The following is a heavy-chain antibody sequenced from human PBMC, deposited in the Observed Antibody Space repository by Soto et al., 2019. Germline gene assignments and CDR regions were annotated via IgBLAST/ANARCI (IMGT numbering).Heavy chain of an antibody. J-gene: IGHJ1*01. Sequence: PGGSLRLSCSASRFTFSSYAMHWVRQAPGKGLEYVSAISSNGGSTYYADSVKGRFTISRDNSKNTLYLQMSSLRAEDTAVYYCVKSAYSSSPTFQHWGQGTLVTVSS. CDR1: RFTFSSYA. CDR2: ISSNGGST. D-gene: IGHD6-6*01. CDR3: VKSAYSSSPTFQH. V-gene: IGHV3-64D*08.